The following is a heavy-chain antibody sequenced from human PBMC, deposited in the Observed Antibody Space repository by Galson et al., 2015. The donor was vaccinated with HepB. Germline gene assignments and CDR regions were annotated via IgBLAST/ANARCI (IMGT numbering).Heavy chain of an antibody. D-gene: IGHD5-12*01. CDR2: ISAYNGNT. CDR1: GYTFTSYG. J-gene: IGHJ4*02. V-gene: IGHV1-18*01. CDR3: ARVRILSWLREGYFDY. Sequence: SVKVSCKASGYTFTSYGISWVRQAPGQGLEWMGWISAYNGNTNYAQKLQGRVTMTTDTSTSTAYMELRSLRSDDTAVYYCARVRILSWLREGYFDYWGQGTLVTVSS.